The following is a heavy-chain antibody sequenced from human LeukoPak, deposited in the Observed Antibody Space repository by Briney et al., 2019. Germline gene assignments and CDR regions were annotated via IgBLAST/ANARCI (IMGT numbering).Heavy chain of an antibody. CDR1: GFTFRNYG. CDR3: AKEGGYDQYYYYYMDV. D-gene: IGHD5-12*01. V-gene: IGHV3-30*02. CDR2: IPYDGGSK. Sequence: PGGSLRLSCAASGFTFRNYGMHWVRQAPGKGLQWVAFIPYDGGSKYYADCVKGRFTISRDTSKNTLYLQMNSLRADDTAVYYCAKEGGYDQYYYYYMDVWGKGTTVTVPS. J-gene: IGHJ6*03.